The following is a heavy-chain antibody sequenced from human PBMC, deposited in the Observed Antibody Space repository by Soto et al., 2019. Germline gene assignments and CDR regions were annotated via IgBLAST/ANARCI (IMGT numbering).Heavy chain of an antibody. J-gene: IGHJ4*02. CDR3: ARGGPYISGGYEQNFDY. CDR1: GFTFSDYW. D-gene: IGHD6-19*01. V-gene: IGHV3-7*01. CDR2: IKQDGSDT. Sequence: EVQLMESGGGLVQPGGSLRLSCAASGFTFSDYWMSWVRQAPGKRPEWVANIKQDGSDTFYVDSVKGRFTISRDNAKTSLSVQMNSLRAEDTAVYYCARGGPYISGGYEQNFDYWGQGTLVTVSS.